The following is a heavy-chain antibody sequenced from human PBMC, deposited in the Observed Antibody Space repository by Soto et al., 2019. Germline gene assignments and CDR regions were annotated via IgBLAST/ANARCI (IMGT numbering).Heavy chain of an antibody. CDR1: GFTFSSYS. J-gene: IGHJ3*02. V-gene: IGHV3-21*01. CDR2: ISSSSSYI. CDR3: AREARSLAFDI. Sequence: PGGSLILSCAAAGFTFSSYSMNWVRQAPGKGLEWVSSISSSSSYIYYADSVKGRFTISRDNAKNSLYLQMNSLRAEDTAVYYCAREARSLAFDIWGQGTMVTVSS.